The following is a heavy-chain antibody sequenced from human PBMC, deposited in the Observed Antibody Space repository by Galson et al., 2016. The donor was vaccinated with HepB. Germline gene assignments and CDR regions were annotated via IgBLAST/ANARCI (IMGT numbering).Heavy chain of an antibody. CDR3: ARGAVFLNGMDV. CDR2: MNPNSGDT. Sequence: SVKVSCKASGYTFTSDDINWVRQATGQGLEWMGWMNPNSGDTVYAQKFQGRVSMTRNTSISTAYMELSSLRSEDTAVYYCARGAVFLNGMDVWGQGTTVTVSS. J-gene: IGHJ6*02. V-gene: IGHV1-8*01. D-gene: IGHD3-3*01. CDR1: GYTFTSDD.